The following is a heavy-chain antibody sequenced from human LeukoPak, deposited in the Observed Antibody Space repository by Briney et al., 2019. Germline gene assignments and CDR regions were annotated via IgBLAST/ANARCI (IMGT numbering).Heavy chain of an antibody. CDR2: INHSGST. Sequence: PSETLSLTCAVYGGSFSGYYWSWIRQPPGKGLEWIGEINHSGSTNYNPSLKSRVTISVDTSKNQLSLKLSSVTAADTAVYYCAREVRLRYYFDYWGQGTLVTVSS. CDR3: AREVRLRYYFDY. CDR1: GGSFSGYY. J-gene: IGHJ4*02. D-gene: IGHD4/OR15-4a*01. V-gene: IGHV4-34*01.